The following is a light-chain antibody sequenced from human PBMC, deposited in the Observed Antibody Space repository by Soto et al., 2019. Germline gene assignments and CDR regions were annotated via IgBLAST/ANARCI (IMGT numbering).Light chain of an antibody. CDR2: RDN. J-gene: IGLJ3*02. V-gene: IGLV1-47*01. CDR3: ATWDNGLSGWV. CDR1: SSNIGSEY. Sequence: QSVLTQPPSASGTPGQRVTISCSGSSSNIGSEYVYWYQQLPGTAPKLLIYRDNQRPSGVPDRFSGSKSGTSASLAISGLRSEDEADYYCATWDNGLSGWVFGGGTKVTVL.